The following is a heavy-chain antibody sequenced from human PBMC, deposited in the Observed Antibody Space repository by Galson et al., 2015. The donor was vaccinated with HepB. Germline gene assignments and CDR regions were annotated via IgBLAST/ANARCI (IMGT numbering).Heavy chain of an antibody. CDR2: IYYDGSNK. D-gene: IGHD6-19*01. Sequence: SLRLSCAASGFTFSSYGMHWVRQAPGKGLEWVAVIYYDGSNKYYADSVKGRFTISRDNSKNTLYLQMNSLRAEDTAVYYCAKDPRDGSSGALLESWGQGTLVTVSS. CDR1: GFTFSSYG. J-gene: IGHJ4*02. CDR3: AKDPRDGSSGALLES. V-gene: IGHV3-30*18.